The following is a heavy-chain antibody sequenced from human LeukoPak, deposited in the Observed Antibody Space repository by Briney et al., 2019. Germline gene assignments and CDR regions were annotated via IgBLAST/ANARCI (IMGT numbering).Heavy chain of an antibody. Sequence: SETLSLTCAVSGGSISSGGYSWSWIRQPPGKGLEWIGYIYHSGSTYYNPSLKSRVTISVDRSKNQFSLKLSSVTAAGTAVYYCARALAGAASGFDYWGQGTLVTVSS. CDR1: GGSISSGGYS. CDR2: IYHSGST. V-gene: IGHV4-30-2*01. D-gene: IGHD6-13*01. J-gene: IGHJ4*02. CDR3: ARALAGAASGFDY.